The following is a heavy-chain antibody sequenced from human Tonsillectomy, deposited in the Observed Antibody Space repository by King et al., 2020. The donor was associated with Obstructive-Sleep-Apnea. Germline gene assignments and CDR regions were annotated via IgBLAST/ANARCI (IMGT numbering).Heavy chain of an antibody. CDR2: MYYSGNT. CDR1: ADSISNYY. V-gene: IGHV4-59*08. D-gene: IGHD5-12*01. Sequence: VQLQESGPGLVKPSETLSLTCTVSADSISNYYWSWIRQPPGKGLEWIGYMYYSGNTNYSPSLKSRVTISVDTSKIQFSLRLSSVTAADTAVYYCARHCGVEDSGGYGDYFDYWGQGTLVTVSS. J-gene: IGHJ4*02. CDR3: ARHCGVEDSGGYGDYFDY.